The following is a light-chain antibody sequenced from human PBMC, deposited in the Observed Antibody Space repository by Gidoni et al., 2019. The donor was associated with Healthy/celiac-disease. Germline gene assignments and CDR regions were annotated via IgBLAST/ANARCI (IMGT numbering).Light chain of an antibody. CDR1: QSVSSSY. Sequence: EIVLTQSPGTLSLSPGERATLSCRASQSVSSSYLAWYQQKPGQAPRLLIYGASSRAPGIPDRLSGSGSGTDFTLTISRLEPEDDAVYYCRQYGSSPRTFGQGTKLEIK. V-gene: IGKV3-20*01. CDR3: RQYGSSPRT. J-gene: IGKJ2*02. CDR2: GAS.